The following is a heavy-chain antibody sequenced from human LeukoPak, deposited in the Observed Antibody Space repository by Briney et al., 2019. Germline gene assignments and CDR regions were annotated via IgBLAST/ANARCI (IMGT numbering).Heavy chain of an antibody. CDR1: GYTFTGYY. V-gene: IGHV1-2*02. D-gene: IGHD4-23*01. CDR3: ARDKYGGNLYYYFDY. J-gene: IGHJ4*02. CDR2: INPNSGGT. Sequence: ASVKVSCKASGYTFTGYYMHWVRQAPGQGLEWMGWINPNSGGTNYAQKLQGRVTMTRDTSISTVYMELSRLRSDDTAVYYCARDKYGGNLYYYFDYWGQGTLVTVSS.